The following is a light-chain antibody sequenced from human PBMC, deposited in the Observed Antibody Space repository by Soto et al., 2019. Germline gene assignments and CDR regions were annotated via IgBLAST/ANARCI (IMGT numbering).Light chain of an antibody. Sequence: EIVLTQSPATLSLSPGERATLSCRASKSVSSYLAWYQQKPGQAPWLLIYDASNRATGIPARFSGSGYGTDFTLTISSLEPEDFAVYYCQQRSNWPPLTFGGGIKVEIK. J-gene: IGKJ4*01. CDR3: QQRSNWPPLT. CDR1: KSVSSY. V-gene: IGKV3-11*01. CDR2: DAS.